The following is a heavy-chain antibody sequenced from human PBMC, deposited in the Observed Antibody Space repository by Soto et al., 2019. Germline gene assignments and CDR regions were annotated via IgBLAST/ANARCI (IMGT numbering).Heavy chain of an antibody. V-gene: IGHV3-30*03. J-gene: IGHJ6*02. D-gene: IGHD6-6*01. CDR1: GFTFSSYG. Sequence: LRLSCAASGFTFSSYGMHWVRQAPGKGLEWVAVISYDGSNKYYADSVKGRFTISRDNSKNTLYLQMNSLRAEDTAVYYCARGGIAARPSYYYGMDVWGQGTTVTVSS. CDR2: ISYDGSNK. CDR3: ARGGIAARPSYYYGMDV.